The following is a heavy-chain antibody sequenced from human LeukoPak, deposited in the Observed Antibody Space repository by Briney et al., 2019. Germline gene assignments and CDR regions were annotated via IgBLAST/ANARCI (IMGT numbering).Heavy chain of an antibody. CDR3: AKGVVAVAAHNWCDP. CDR1: GPTFSSYA. D-gene: IGHD2-15*01. CDR2: ISGSGAST. Sequence: PGGSLRLSCAASGPTFSSYAMSWARQAPGKGLEWVSVISGSGASTYYTDSVKGRLTISRDNSKNTLLLQMNSLRAGDTALYYCAKGVVAVAAHNWCDPGGQGTPVTVPA. V-gene: IGHV3-23*01. J-gene: IGHJ5*02.